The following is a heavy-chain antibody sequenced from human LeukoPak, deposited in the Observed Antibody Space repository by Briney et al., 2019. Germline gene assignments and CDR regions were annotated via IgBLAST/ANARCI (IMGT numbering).Heavy chain of an antibody. Sequence: GGSLRLSCAASGFTVSSNYMSWVRQAPGKGLAWVSVIYSGGSTCYADSVKGRFTISGDNSKNTLYLQMNSLRAEDTAVYYCASTPYGDYYFDYWGQGTLVTVSS. CDR1: GFTVSSNY. D-gene: IGHD4-17*01. CDR2: IYSGGST. CDR3: ASTPYGDYYFDY. J-gene: IGHJ4*02. V-gene: IGHV3-66*02.